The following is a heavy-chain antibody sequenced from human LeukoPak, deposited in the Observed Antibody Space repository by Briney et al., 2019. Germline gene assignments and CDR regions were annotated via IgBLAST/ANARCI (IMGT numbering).Heavy chain of an antibody. CDR3: ATEGVSGYYSNWLDP. Sequence: GGSLRLSCAASGFTFSNAWMTWVRQAPAQGQEWVGRIKSKTHGGTTDYAAPVKGRFTISRDDSRNTLYLQMNSLKNEDTAVYYCATEGVSGYYSNWLDPWGQGTLVTVSS. D-gene: IGHD3-22*01. CDR2: IKSKTHGGTT. J-gene: IGHJ5*02. CDR1: GFTFSNAW. V-gene: IGHV3-15*01.